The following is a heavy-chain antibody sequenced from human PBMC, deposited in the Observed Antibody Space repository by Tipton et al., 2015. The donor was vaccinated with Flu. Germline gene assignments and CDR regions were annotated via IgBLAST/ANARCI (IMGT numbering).Heavy chain of an antibody. CDR2: INPHSGDT. CDR1: GYTFTAYF. V-gene: IGHV1-2*02. CDR3: ARDFYSSGSFDY. Sequence: QLVQSGAEVKQPGASVKVSCKTSGYTFTAYFIHWMRQAPGQGLEWMGWINPHSGDTNAAQKFQGRVTMTRDTSISTAYMELRRLRSDDTAVYYCARDFYSSGSFDYVGQGTLVTVPS. J-gene: IGHJ4*02. D-gene: IGHD3-10*01.